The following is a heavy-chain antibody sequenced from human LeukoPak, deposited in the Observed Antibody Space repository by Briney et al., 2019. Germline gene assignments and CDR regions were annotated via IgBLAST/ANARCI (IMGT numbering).Heavy chain of an antibody. CDR2: ISGSGGST. J-gene: IGHJ4*02. V-gene: IGHV3-23*01. CDR3: AKDPAYYDFWSGYYPFDY. Sequence: GGSLRLSCAASGFTFSSYAMSWVRQAPGKGLEWVSAISGSGGSTYYADYVKGRFTISRDNSKNTLYLQMNSLRAEDTAVYYCAKDPAYYDFWSGYYPFDYWGQGTLVTVSS. D-gene: IGHD3-3*01. CDR1: GFTFSSYA.